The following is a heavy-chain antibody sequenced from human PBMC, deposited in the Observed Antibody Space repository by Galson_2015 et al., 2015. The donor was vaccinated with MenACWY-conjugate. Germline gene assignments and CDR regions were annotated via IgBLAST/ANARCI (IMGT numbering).Heavy chain of an antibody. CDR1: GFTFNDYA. CDR2: ISAGGGTT. V-gene: IGHV3-23*01. CDR3: VKRRGPLVTYSFDY. Sequence: SLRLSCAASGFTFNDYAMTWVRQAPGKGLEWVSAISAGGGTTYHADSVKGRFTLSRDNSRNTLSLQMSSLRAEDTAVYYCVKRRGPLVTYSFDYWGQGALVTVSS. J-gene: IGHJ4*02. D-gene: IGHD4-11*01.